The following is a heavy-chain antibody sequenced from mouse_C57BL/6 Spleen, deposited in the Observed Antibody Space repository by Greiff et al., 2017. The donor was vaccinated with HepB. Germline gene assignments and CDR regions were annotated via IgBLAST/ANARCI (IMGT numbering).Heavy chain of an antibody. D-gene: IGHD1-1*01. CDR3: ARRYYGSSLYYAMDY. V-gene: IGHV1-55*01. J-gene: IGHJ4*01. Sequence: QVQLKQPGAELVKPGASVKMSCKASGYTFTSYWITWVKQRPGQGLEWIGDIYPGSGSTNYNEKFKSKATLTVDTSSSTAYMQLSSLTSEDSAVYYCARRYYGSSLYYAMDYWGQGTSVTVSS. CDR1: GYTFTSYW. CDR2: IYPGSGST.